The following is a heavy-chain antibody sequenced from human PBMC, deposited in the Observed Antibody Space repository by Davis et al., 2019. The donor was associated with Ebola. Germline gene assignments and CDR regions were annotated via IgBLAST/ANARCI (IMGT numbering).Heavy chain of an antibody. V-gene: IGHV1-3*01. CDR3: ARDFGDFGSYFDY. D-gene: IGHD4-17*01. CDR1: GYTFTSYG. Sequence: ASVKVSCKASGYTFTSYGISWVRQAPGQGLEWMGWLNAGTGNTKYSQKFQDRVTFTWDTSASTAYMELSSLTYEDTAVYSCARDFGDFGSYFDYWGQGTRVTVSS. J-gene: IGHJ4*02. CDR2: LNAGTGNT.